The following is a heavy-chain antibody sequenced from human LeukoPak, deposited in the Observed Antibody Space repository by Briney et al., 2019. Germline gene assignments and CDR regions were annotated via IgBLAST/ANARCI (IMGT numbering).Heavy chain of an antibody. J-gene: IGHJ4*02. V-gene: IGHV4-34*01. CDR3: ARGYSSSWLTFDY. D-gene: IGHD6-13*01. CDR2: INHSGST. CDR1: GGSFSGYY. Sequence: SETLSLTCAVYGGSFSGYYWSWIRQPPGKGLEWIGEINHSGSTNYNPSLKSRVTISVDTSKNQSSLKLSSVTAADTAVYYCARGYSSSWLTFDYWGQGTLVTVSS.